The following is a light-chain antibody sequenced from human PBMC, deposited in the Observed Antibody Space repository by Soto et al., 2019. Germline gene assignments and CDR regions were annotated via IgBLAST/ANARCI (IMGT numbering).Light chain of an antibody. Sequence: RLSQPLGALCASVGVSFSFTCLASQGIRNDLGWYQQKPGKAPKLLIYAASSLQSGVPSRFSGSGSGTDFTLTIGNLQSEDFASYFCQHTFNSPLWTFGQGTKADIK. J-gene: IGKJ1*01. CDR1: QGIRND. CDR3: QHTFNSPLWT. CDR2: AAS. V-gene: IGKV1-6*01.